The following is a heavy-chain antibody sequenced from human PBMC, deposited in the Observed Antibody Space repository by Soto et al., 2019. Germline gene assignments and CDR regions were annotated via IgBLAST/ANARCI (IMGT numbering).Heavy chain of an antibody. V-gene: IGHV1-18*04. CDR1: AYTFTNYG. CDR3: ASNSYYYDSSGYYRFDY. CDR2: ISAYTGET. J-gene: IGHJ4*02. Sequence: QVQLVQSGAEVKEPGASVKVSCKASAYTFTNYGISWVRQAPGQGLEWMGWISAYTGETTYPLKLQGRVTMTTDTSTNTAYMELRSLRSDDTAVYFCASNSYYYDSSGYYRFDYWGQGTLVTVSS. D-gene: IGHD3-22*01.